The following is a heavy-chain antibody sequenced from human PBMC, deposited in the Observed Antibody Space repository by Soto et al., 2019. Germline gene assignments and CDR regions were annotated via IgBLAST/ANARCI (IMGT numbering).Heavy chain of an antibody. D-gene: IGHD4-17*01. J-gene: IGHJ6*02. CDR1: GGRIIDSY. CDR3: ARVNYGDYYYGMDV. V-gene: IGHV4-59*01. Sequence: SLTVSGGRIIDSYWSWIRQHPGKGLEWIGYISYTGSANYNASLKSRLTISVDTSKNQFSLKLSSVTAADTALYYCARVNYGDYYYGMDVWGQGTTVTVSS. CDR2: ISYTGSA.